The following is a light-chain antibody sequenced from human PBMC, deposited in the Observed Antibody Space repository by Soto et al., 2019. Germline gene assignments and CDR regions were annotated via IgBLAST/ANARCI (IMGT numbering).Light chain of an antibody. J-gene: IGKJ1*01. CDR3: QQYNNWPPWT. Sequence: EIVMTQSPATLSVSPGERATLSCRASQSVSSNLAWYKQKPGKAPRLLIYGASTRATGIPARFSGSGSGTEFTLTISSLQSEDFAVYYCQQYNNWPPWTFGQGTKV. CDR1: QSVSSN. CDR2: GAS. V-gene: IGKV3-15*01.